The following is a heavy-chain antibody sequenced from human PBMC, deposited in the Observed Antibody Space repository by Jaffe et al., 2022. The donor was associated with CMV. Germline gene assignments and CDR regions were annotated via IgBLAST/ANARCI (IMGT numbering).Heavy chain of an antibody. CDR3: ARDPSYFGELGL. V-gene: IGHV3-21*01. D-gene: IGHD3-10*01. J-gene: IGHJ4*02. CDR2: ISSSSSYI. Sequence: EVQLVESGGGLVKPGGSLRLSCAASGFTFSSYSMNWVRQAPGKGLEWVSSISSSSSYIYYADSVKGRFTISRDNAKNSLYLQMNSLRAEDTAVYYCARDPSYFGELGLWGQGTLVTVSS. CDR1: GFTFSSYS.